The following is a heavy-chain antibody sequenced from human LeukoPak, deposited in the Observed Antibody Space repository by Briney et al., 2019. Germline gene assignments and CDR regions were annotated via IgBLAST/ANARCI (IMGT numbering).Heavy chain of an antibody. Sequence: GGSLRLSCAASGFTFSSYGMHWLRQAPGKGLEWVAVIWYDGSNEYYADSVKGRFTISRDNSKNTLYLQMNSLRAEDTAVYYCATSLDYGDYVGWFDPWGERTLVTVSS. D-gene: IGHD4-17*01. J-gene: IGHJ5*02. CDR3: ATSLDYGDYVGWFDP. V-gene: IGHV3-33*01. CDR2: IWYDGSNE. CDR1: GFTFSSYG.